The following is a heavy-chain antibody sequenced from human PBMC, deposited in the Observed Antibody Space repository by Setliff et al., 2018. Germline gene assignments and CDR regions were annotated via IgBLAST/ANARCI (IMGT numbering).Heavy chain of an antibody. CDR1: GYTLTELS. V-gene: IGHV1-2*06. CDR3: ARVNQYSSVWYNYYYGMDV. D-gene: IGHD6-19*01. J-gene: IGHJ6*02. Sequence: ASVKVSCKVSGYTLTELSMHWVRQAPGKGLEWMGRINPNSGGTNYAQKFQGRVTMTRDTSISTAYMELSRLRSDDTAVYYCARVNQYSSVWYNYYYGMDVWGQGTTVTVSS. CDR2: INPNSGGT.